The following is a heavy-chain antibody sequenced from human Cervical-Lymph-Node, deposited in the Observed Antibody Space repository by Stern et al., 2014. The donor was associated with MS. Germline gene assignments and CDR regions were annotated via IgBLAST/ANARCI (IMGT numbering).Heavy chain of an antibody. J-gene: IGHJ2*01. V-gene: IGHV3-11*01. D-gene: IGHD5-18*01. CDR1: GFTFSDYY. CDR3: ASPDTAMVLGWYFGL. CDR2: ISSSGDAM. Sequence: VQLVESGGGLVKPRGSLRLSCAASGFTFSDYYMTWIRQAPGQGLEWISYISSSGDAMYYADSVKGRFTISRDNAKNSLYLQMNSLRAEDTAVYYCASPDTAMVLGWYFGLWGRGTLVTVSS.